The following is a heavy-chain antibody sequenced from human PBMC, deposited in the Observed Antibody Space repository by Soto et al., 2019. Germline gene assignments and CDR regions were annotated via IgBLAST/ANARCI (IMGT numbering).Heavy chain of an antibody. Sequence: AGGSLRLSCAAPGFPFSSYAMSWVRQAPGKGREWVSAISGSGGSTYYADSVKGRFTISRDNSKNTLYLQMNSLRAEDTAVYYCAKIPPRMYYYDSSGYYLGSGYWGQGTLVTVSS. D-gene: IGHD3-22*01. J-gene: IGHJ4*02. V-gene: IGHV3-23*01. CDR3: AKIPPRMYYYDSSGYYLGSGY. CDR1: GFPFSSYA. CDR2: ISGSGGST.